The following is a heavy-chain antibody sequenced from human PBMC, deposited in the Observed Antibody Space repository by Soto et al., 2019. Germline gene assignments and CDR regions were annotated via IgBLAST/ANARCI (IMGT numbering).Heavy chain of an antibody. CDR2: IYPSGST. Sequence: SETLSLTCTVSGGSISGHSWIWIRQPAGKGLEWIGHIYPSGSTSYNPSLRSRVTMSLDTSSNQIFLNLTSVTAADTAVFYCVRGRSYSVYDFWGPGTLVTVSS. CDR3: VRGRSYSVYDF. V-gene: IGHV4-4*07. J-gene: IGHJ4*02. CDR1: GGSISGHS. D-gene: IGHD5-12*01.